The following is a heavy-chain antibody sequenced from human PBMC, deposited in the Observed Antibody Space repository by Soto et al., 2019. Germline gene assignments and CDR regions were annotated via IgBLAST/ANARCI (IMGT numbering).Heavy chain of an antibody. CDR2: ISYSGST. CDR1: GGSISSGGYY. V-gene: IGHV4-31*03. Sequence: QVQLQESGPGLVKPSQTLSLTCTVSGGSISSGGYYWSWIRQHPGKGLEWIGYISYSGSTYYNPSLRSRVTRSVDTSKNKFSLKLSSVTAADTAVYYCARWHEVVHNWFDPWGQGTLVTVSS. D-gene: IGHD2-15*01. J-gene: IGHJ5*02. CDR3: ARWHEVVHNWFDP.